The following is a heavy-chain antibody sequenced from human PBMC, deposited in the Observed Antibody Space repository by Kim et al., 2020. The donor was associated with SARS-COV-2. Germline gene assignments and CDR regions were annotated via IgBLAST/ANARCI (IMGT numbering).Heavy chain of an antibody. Sequence: SETLSLTCTVSGGSISSYYWSWIRQPAGKGLEWIGRIYTSGSTNYNPPLKSRVTMSVDTSKNQFSLKLSSVTAADTAVYYCARGNAVAGTGSYYFDYWGQGTLVTVSS. D-gene: IGHD6-19*01. J-gene: IGHJ4*02. V-gene: IGHV4-4*07. CDR3: ARGNAVAGTGSYYFDY. CDR2: IYTSGST. CDR1: GGSISSYY.